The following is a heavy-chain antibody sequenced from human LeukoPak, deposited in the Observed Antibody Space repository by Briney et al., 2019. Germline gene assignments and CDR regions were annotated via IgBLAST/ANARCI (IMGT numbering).Heavy chain of an antibody. J-gene: IGHJ4*02. CDR3: ARDSERRASLDY. Sequence: GGSLRLSCAASGFTFSPYAMHWLRQAPGKGLEWVAFVSYDGNNEYYADSVKGRFTISRDNSKNTLYLQMNSLRAEDTAVCYCARDSERRASLDYWGQGTLVTVSS. CDR2: VSYDGNNE. D-gene: IGHD1-1*01. V-gene: IGHV3-30*04. CDR1: GFTFSPYA.